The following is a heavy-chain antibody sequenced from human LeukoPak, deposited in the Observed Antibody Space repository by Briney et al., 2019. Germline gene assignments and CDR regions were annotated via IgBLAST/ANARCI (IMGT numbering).Heavy chain of an antibody. J-gene: IGHJ4*02. CDR1: GFTFSAYA. D-gene: IGHD6-19*01. CDR2: ISGSGGST. Sequence: GGSLRLSCAASGFTFSAYAMSWVRQAPGKGLEWVTAISGSGGSTYYADSVKGRFTISRDNSKNTLYLQMNSLRAEDTAVYYCAKTATWAIAVAGSAICYFDYWGQGTLVTVSS. CDR3: AKTATWAIAVAGSAICYFDY. V-gene: IGHV3-23*01.